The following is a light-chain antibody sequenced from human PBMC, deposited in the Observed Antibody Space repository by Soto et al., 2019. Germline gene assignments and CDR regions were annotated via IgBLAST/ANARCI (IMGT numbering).Light chain of an antibody. V-gene: IGKV1-9*01. CDR1: QVIAMY. Sequence: DIQLTQSPSFLSASVGVRVTLTCRASQVIAMYLAWYQQKPGQAPKLLIYAASTLQSGVPARFSGSGSGTEFTLTISSLQPKDFATYYCQQLNIYPFTFGGGTKVEIK. CDR3: QQLNIYPFT. CDR2: AAS. J-gene: IGKJ4*01.